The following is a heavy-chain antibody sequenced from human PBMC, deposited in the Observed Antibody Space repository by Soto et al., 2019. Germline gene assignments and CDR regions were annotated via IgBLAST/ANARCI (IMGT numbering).Heavy chain of an antibody. CDR3: ARVRGITGTERYSDY. J-gene: IGHJ4*02. CDR2: ISAYNGNT. CDR1: GYTFTSYG. D-gene: IGHD1-20*01. V-gene: IGHV1-18*01. Sequence: AASVKVSCKASGYTFTSYGISWVRQAPGQGLEWMGWISAYNGNTNYAQKLQGRVTMTTDTSTSTAYMELRSLRSDDTAVYYCARVRGITGTERYSDYWGQGTLVTVSS.